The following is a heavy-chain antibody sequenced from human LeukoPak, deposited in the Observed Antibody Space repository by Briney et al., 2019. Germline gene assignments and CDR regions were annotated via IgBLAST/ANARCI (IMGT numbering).Heavy chain of an antibody. Sequence: SETLSLTCTVSGGSISSYYWSWIRQPPGKGLEWIGYIYYSGSTNYNPSLKSRVTISVDTSKNQFSLKLSSVTAADTAVYYCAREAVAVAGYFDYWGQGTLVTVSS. J-gene: IGHJ4*02. D-gene: IGHD6-19*01. CDR2: IYYSGST. CDR1: GGSISSYY. CDR3: AREAVAVAGYFDY. V-gene: IGHV4-59*01.